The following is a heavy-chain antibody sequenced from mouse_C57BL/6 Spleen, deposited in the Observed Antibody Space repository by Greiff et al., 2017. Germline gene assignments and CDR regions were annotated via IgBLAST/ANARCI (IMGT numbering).Heavy chain of an antibody. J-gene: IGHJ3*01. CDR3: ARLKYLSGFAY. Sequence: VQLQESGAELVKPGASVKISCKASGYAFSSYWMNWVKQRPGKGLEWIGQIYPGDGDTNYNGKFKGTATLTADKSSSTAYMQLSSLTSEDSAVYFCARLKYLSGFAYCGEGTLGTVSA. D-gene: IGHD5-1*01. CDR1: GYAFSSYW. CDR2: IYPGDGDT. V-gene: IGHV1-80*01.